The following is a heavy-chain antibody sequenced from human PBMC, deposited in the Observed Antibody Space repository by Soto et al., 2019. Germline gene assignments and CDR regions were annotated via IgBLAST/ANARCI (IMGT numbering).Heavy chain of an antibody. Sequence: ELQVLESGGGLVQPGGSLRLTCAASGFTLSEYGTSWVRQAPGKGLEWVSFVSGSGDSTYYTDSVKGRFTISRDSSKNTVCLKMNSLRAEDTAVYYCATSNYGEGDWGQEPLVTVSS. CDR3: ATSNYGEGD. V-gene: IGHV3-23*01. CDR2: VSGSGDST. CDR1: GFTLSEYG. D-gene: IGHD3-10*01. J-gene: IGHJ4*02.